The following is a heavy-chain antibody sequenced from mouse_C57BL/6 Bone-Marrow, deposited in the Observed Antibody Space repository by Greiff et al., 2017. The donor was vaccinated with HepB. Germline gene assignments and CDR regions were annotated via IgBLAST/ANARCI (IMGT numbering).Heavy chain of an antibody. J-gene: IGHJ2*01. CDR2: IYPGDGDT. D-gene: IGHD1-1*01. V-gene: IGHV1-80*01. Sequence: QVQLQQSGAELVKPGASVKISCKASGYAFSSYWMNWVKQRPGKGLEWIGQIYPGDGDTNYNGKFKGKATLTADKSSSTAYMQLSSLTSEDSAVYFCARGLGDYYGSSYYFDYWGQGTTLTVSS. CDR3: ARGLGDYYGSSYYFDY. CDR1: GYAFSSYW.